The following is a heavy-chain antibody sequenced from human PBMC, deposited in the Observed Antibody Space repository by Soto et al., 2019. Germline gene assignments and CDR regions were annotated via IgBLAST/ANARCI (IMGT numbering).Heavy chain of an antibody. CDR2: INPSGGST. Sequence: QVQLVQSGAEVKKPGASVKVSCKASGYTFTSYYMHWVRQAPGQGLEWMGIINPSGGSTRYAQKFHGRVTMTRDTSTSTVYIELSSLRSEDTAVYYCARDLSSDIVVVVAANSGWLDYWGQGTLVTVSS. CDR3: ARDLSSDIVVVVAANSGWLDY. J-gene: IGHJ4*02. D-gene: IGHD2-15*01. CDR1: GYTFTSYY. V-gene: IGHV1-46*03.